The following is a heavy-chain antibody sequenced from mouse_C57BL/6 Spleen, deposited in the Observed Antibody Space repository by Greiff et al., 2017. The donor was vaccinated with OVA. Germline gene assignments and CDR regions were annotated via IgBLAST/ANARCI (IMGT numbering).Heavy chain of an antibody. CDR2: IDPEDGET. CDR1: GFNIKDYY. CDR3: ARRAYYSNYFSWFAY. D-gene: IGHD2-5*01. V-gene: IGHV14-2*01. J-gene: IGHJ3*01. Sequence: VQLKESGAELVKPGASVKLSCTASGFNIKDYYVHWVKQRTEQGLEWIGRIDPEDGETKYAPKFQGKATITADTSSNTAYLQLSSLTSEDTAVYYCARRAYYSNYFSWFAYWGQGTLVTVSA.